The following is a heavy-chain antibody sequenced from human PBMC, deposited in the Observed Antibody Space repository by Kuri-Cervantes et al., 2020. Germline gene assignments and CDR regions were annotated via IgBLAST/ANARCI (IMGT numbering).Heavy chain of an antibody. CDR1: GYTLTELS. Sequence: ASVKVSCKVSGYTLTELSMHWVRQAPGKGLEWMGGFDPEDGETIYAQKFQGRVTMTEDTSTDTAYMELSSLRSEGTAVYYCATITNGDYDVLGYYYYHMDVWGKGTTVTVSS. D-gene: IGHD4-17*01. CDR3: ATITNGDYDVLGYYYYHMDV. V-gene: IGHV1-24*01. CDR2: FDPEDGET. J-gene: IGHJ6*03.